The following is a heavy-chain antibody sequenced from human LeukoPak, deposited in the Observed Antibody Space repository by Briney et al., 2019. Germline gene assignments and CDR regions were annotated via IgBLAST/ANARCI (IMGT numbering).Heavy chain of an antibody. V-gene: IGHV4-59*01. D-gene: IGHD3-3*01. CDR1: GASISSYY. CDR2: ISSSGST. Sequence: PSETLSLTCTVSGASISSYYWSWIRQPPGKGLEWIGYISSSGSTDYNSSLKSRVTISLDTSKNQFSLKLNSVTAADTAVYYCARLNYGFPDYWGQGPLVTVSS. J-gene: IGHJ4*02. CDR3: ARLNYGFPDY.